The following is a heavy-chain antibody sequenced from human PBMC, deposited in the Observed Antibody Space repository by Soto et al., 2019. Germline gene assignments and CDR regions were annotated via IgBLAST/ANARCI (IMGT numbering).Heavy chain of an antibody. V-gene: IGHV5-51*01. CDR3: ARHGLYGSDWDGLDV. D-gene: IGHD3-16*01. CDR1: GYSFTNYC. CDR2: IYPGDFDT. Sequence: GESLKSSCKGSGYSFTNYCIGWVLQMPWKGLECMGIIYPGDFDTIYSPSFQGQVTISVGKSISTAYLQWTTLKTSDTAIYYCARHGLYGSDWDGLDVWGQGTTVTVSS. J-gene: IGHJ6*02.